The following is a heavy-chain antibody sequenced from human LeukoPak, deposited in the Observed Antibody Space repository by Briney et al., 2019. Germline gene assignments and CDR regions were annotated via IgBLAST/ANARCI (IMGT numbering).Heavy chain of an antibody. V-gene: IGHV4-38-2*02. D-gene: IGHD3-10*01. CDR1: GYSISSGYY. CDR3: ARDTMVRGGRAFDI. Sequence: SETLSLTCTVSGYSISSGYYWGWIRQPPGKGLEWIGSIHHSGSTYYNPSLKSRVTISVDTSKNQFSLKLSSVTAADTAVYYCARDTMVRGGRAFDIWGQGTMVTVSS. J-gene: IGHJ3*02. CDR2: IHHSGST.